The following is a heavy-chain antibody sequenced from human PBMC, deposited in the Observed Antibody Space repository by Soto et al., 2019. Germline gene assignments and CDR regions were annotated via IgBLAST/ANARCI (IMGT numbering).Heavy chain of an antibody. Sequence: PSXTLSLTCTVSGGSISSSSYYWYWIRQPPGKVLEWIGSIYYSGSTYYNPSLKSRVTISVDTSKNQFSLKLSSVTAADTAVYYCARTSSGWNRLLYYYFDYWGQGTLVTVSS. CDR3: ARTSSGWNRLLYYYFDY. CDR2: IYYSGST. CDR1: GGSISSSSYY. J-gene: IGHJ4*02. V-gene: IGHV4-39*01. D-gene: IGHD6-19*01.